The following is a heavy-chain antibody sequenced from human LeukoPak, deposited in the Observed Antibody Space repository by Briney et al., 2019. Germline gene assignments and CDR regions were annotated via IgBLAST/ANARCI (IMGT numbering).Heavy chain of an antibody. CDR2: ISASGADT. CDR1: GFTVSNYT. D-gene: IGHD2-21*02. Sequence: PSGGSLRLACAAAGFTVSNYTMISGRQAPARGLEWVSSISASGADTYYADSVMGRFTISRDNSKNTLYLQMNSLRDEDTAIYYCTKDPHAVATPRVYWGQGILVTVSS. V-gene: IGHV3-23*01. J-gene: IGHJ4*02. CDR3: TKDPHAVATPRVY.